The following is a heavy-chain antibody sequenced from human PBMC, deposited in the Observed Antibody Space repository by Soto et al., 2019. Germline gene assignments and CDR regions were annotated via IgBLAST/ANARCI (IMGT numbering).Heavy chain of an antibody. D-gene: IGHD3-10*01. CDR2: SKNKADSYTT. J-gene: IGHJ4*02. CDR1: GFTFSDHF. Sequence: GGALRLPRAASGFTFSDHFMDWVRQAPGKGLEWVGRSKNKADSYTTEYAASVKGRFTISRDGSKNSLFLQMNSLKTEDTAVYYCTVWGSGNDFGAAWGQGILVTVSS. V-gene: IGHV3-72*01. CDR3: TVWGSGNDFGAA.